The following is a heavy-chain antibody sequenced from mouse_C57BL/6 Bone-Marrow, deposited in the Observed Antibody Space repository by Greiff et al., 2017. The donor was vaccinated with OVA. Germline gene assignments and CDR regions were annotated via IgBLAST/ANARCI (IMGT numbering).Heavy chain of an antibody. CDR2: INPNNGGT. V-gene: IGHV1-18*01. CDR3: AVQTYYFDY. J-gene: IGHJ2*01. CDR1: GYTFTDYN. Sequence: EVQLQQSGPELVKPGASVTIPCKASGYTFTDYNMDWVKQSHGKSLEWIGDINPNNGGTIYNQKFKGKATLTVDKSSSTAYMELRSLTSEDTAVYYCAVQTYYFDYWGHGTTLTVSS.